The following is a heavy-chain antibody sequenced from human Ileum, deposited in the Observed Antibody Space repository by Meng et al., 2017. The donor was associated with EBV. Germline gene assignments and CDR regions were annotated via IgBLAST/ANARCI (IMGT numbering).Heavy chain of an antibody. CDR3: ALRPRQLLRGWFDS. CDR1: GFSLSTSGVG. Sequence: QITLKESAPTVVKPTQTLTLTCTFSGFSLSTSGVGVGWIRQPPGKALEWLAMIYGQGDKHYSPSLTSRLTITKDTSKNQVVLTITNMDSVDTATYYCALRPRQLLRGWFDSWGQGALVTVSS. D-gene: IGHD6-13*01. J-gene: IGHJ5*01. V-gene: IGHV2-5*01. CDR2: IYGQGDK.